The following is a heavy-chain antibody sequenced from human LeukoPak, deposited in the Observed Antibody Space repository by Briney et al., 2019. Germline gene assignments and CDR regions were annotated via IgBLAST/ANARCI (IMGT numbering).Heavy chain of an antibody. D-gene: IGHD3-9*01. V-gene: IGHV3-23*01. Sequence: GGSLRLSCAASGFTFSSYAMSWVRQAPGKGLEWVSAISCSGGSTYYADSVKGRFTISRDNSKNTLYLQMNSLRAEDTAVYYCAKDLQYDILTGLKWDYGMDVWGQGTTVTVSS. J-gene: IGHJ6*02. CDR2: ISCSGGST. CDR1: GFTFSSYA. CDR3: AKDLQYDILTGLKWDYGMDV.